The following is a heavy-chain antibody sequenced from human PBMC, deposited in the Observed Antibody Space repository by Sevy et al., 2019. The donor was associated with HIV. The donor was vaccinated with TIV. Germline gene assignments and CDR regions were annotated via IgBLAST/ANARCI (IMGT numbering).Heavy chain of an antibody. CDR1: GYTFSDYW. V-gene: IGHV1-2*02. CDR2: INPKTGGT. J-gene: IGHJ3*01. D-gene: IGHD3-3*02. CDR3: ARDSEDRPFFDSFDV. Sequence: ASVKVSCKSSGYTFSDYWMHWVRQAPGQGLEWMAWINPKTGGTGYAQKFQGRVTTTRDTSISTGYLELISLRADYTAVYYCARDSEDRPFFDSFDVWGLGTMVTVSS.